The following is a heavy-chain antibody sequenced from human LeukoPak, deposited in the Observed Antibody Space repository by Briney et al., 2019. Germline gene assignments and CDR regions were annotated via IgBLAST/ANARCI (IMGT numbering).Heavy chain of an antibody. D-gene: IGHD3-3*01. CDR1: GYTFASYY. J-gene: IGHJ4*02. CDR2: INPSGGST. V-gene: IGHV1-46*01. CDR3: ARANGFLEWSSPMYYFDY. Sequence: ASVKVSCKASGYTFASYYMHWVRQAPGQGLEWMGIINPSGGSTSYAQKFQGRVTMTRDTSTSTVYMELSSLRSEDTAVYYCARANGFLEWSSPMYYFDYWGQGTLVTVSS.